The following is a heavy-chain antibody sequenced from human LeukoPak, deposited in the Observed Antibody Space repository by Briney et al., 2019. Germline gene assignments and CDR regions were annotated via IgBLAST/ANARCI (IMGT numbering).Heavy chain of an antibody. CDR3: ARGAIFGVVPTARWFDP. Sequence: GASVKVSCKASGGTFSSYAISWVRQAPGQGLEWMGWISAYNGNTNYAQKLQGRVTMTTDTSTSTAYMELRSLRSDDTAVYYCARGAIFGVVPTARWFDPWGQGTLVTVSS. D-gene: IGHD3-3*01. J-gene: IGHJ5*02. CDR2: ISAYNGNT. CDR1: GGTFSSYA. V-gene: IGHV1-18*01.